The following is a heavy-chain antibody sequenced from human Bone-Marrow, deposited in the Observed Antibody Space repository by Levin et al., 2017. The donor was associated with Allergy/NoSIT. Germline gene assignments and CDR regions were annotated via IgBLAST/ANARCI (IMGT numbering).Heavy chain of an antibody. Sequence: GESLKISCKGSGYSFTSYWINWVRQMPGKGLEWMGRIDPNDSYINYSPSFQGHVTISADKSISTAYLQWSSLKASDTAVYYCARAMSYSGYPGYYYYMDVWGKGTTVTVSS. CDR3: ARAMSYSGYPGYYYYMDV. CDR1: GYSFTSYW. CDR2: IDPNDSYI. D-gene: IGHD5-12*01. V-gene: IGHV5-10-1*01. J-gene: IGHJ6*03.